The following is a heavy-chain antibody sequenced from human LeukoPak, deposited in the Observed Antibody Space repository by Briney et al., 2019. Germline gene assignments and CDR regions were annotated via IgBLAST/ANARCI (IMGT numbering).Heavy chain of an antibody. Sequence: GGSLRLSCAASGFTFDDYAMHWVRQAPGKGLEWVSGISWNSGSIGYADSVKGRFTISRDNAKNSLYLQMNSLRAEDMALYYCAKVHLRFLEWSRGAFDIWGQGTMVTVSS. D-gene: IGHD3-3*01. V-gene: IGHV3-9*03. CDR3: AKVHLRFLEWSRGAFDI. J-gene: IGHJ3*02. CDR1: GFTFDDYA. CDR2: ISWNSGSI.